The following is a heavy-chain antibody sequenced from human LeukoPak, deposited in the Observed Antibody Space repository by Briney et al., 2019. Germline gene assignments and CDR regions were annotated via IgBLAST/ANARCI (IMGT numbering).Heavy chain of an antibody. CDR1: GFTFSSYS. CDR2: ISSSSSYI. V-gene: IGHV3-21*01. D-gene: IGHD5-18*01. J-gene: IGHJ4*02. Sequence: GGSLRLSCAASGFTFSSYSMNWVRQAPGKGLEWVSSISSSSSYIYYADSVKGRFTISRDNAKNSLYLQMNSLRAEDTAVYCCASMRSLQLAQDYWGQGTLVTVSS. CDR3: ASMRSLQLAQDY.